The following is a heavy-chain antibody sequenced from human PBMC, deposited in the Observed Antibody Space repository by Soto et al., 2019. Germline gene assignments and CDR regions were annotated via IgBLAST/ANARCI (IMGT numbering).Heavy chain of an antibody. D-gene: IGHD6-19*01. CDR3: AREGGAVAGKGHYYYYYGMDV. Sequence: GASVKVSCKASGYTFTSYGISWVRQAPGQGLEWMGWISAYNGNTNYAQKLQGRVTMTTDTSTSTAYMELRSLRSDDTAVYYCAREGGAVAGKGHYYYYYGMDVWGQGTTVTVSS. V-gene: IGHV1-18*04. CDR2: ISAYNGNT. J-gene: IGHJ6*02. CDR1: GYTFTSYG.